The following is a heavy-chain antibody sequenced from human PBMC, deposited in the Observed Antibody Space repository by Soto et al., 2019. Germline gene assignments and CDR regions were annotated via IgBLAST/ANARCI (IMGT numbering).Heavy chain of an antibody. CDR1: GFSLIPYW. Sequence: GGSLRLSCAASGFSLIPYWMHWVRQVPGRGLEWVARLSSDGFGAAYADSVKGRFFISRDIARNTLSLQMNSLRADDTAVYYCARGLGGPDYWGRGTSVTVSS. CDR2: LSSDGFGA. D-gene: IGHD3-16*01. J-gene: IGHJ4*02. V-gene: IGHV3-74*03. CDR3: ARGLGGPDY.